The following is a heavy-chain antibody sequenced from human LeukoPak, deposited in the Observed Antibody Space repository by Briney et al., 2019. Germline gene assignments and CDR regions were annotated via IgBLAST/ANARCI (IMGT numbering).Heavy chain of an antibody. CDR3: ARRLKVPDY. D-gene: IGHD3-16*01. CDR1: GGSFSGYY. CDR2: INHSGST. Sequence: SETLSLTCAVYGGSFSGYYWSWIRQPPGKGLEWIGEINHSGSTNYNPSLKSRVTISVDTSKNQLSLKLSSVTAADTAVYYCARRLKVPDYWGQGTLVTVSS. V-gene: IGHV4-34*01. J-gene: IGHJ4*02.